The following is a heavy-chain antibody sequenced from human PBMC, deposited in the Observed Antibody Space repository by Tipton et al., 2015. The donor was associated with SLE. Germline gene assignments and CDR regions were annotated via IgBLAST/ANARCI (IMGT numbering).Heavy chain of an antibody. J-gene: IGHJ2*01. CDR2: INHSGTT. CDR1: GGSFSDYF. Sequence: LRLSCAVYGGSFSDYFWTWIRQPPGRGLGWIAEINHSGTTNFNPSLKSRVTISVDTSKNQFSLKLSSVTAADAAIYYCARDGGDYWYFDLWGRGTLVTVSS. CDR3: ARDGGDYWYFDL. V-gene: IGHV4-34*01. D-gene: IGHD2-21*01.